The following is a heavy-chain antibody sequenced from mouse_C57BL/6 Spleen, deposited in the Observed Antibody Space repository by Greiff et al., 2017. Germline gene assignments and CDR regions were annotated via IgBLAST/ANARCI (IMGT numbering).Heavy chain of an antibody. Sequence: EVQLVESGPVLVKPGASVKMSCKASGYTFTDYYMNWVKQSHGKSLEWIGVINPYNGGTSYNQKFKGKATLTVDKSSSTAYMELNSLTSEDSAVYYCASWDEGFAYWGQGTLVTVSA. CDR2: INPYNGGT. J-gene: IGHJ3*01. D-gene: IGHD4-1*01. CDR3: ASWDEGFAY. CDR1: GYTFTDYY. V-gene: IGHV1-19*01.